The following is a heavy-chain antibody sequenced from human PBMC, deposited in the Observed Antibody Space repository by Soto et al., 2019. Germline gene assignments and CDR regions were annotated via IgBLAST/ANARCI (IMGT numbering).Heavy chain of an antibody. CDR2: ISSYNGNT. CDR1: RYTFITYG. Sequence: ASVKVPCKAPRYTFITYGISWVRPAPGQGLEWMGWISSYNGNTNYAQKLQGRVTMTTDTSTTTAYMELRSLRSDDTAVYYCARDRPTSSIRARDYYYAMDVWGQGTTVTVSS. J-gene: IGHJ6*02. CDR3: ARDRPTSSIRARDYYYAMDV. D-gene: IGHD6-6*01. V-gene: IGHV1-18*01.